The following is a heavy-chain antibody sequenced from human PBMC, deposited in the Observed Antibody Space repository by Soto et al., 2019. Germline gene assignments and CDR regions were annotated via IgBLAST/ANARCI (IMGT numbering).Heavy chain of an antibody. CDR1: GGSISSGGYY. D-gene: IGHD1-7*01. CDR2: IYYSGST. CDR3: ARVARITETLFYFDY. V-gene: IGHV4-31*03. J-gene: IGHJ4*02. Sequence: PSETLSLTCTVSGGSISSGGYYWSWIRQHPGKGLEWIGYIYYSGSTYYNPSLKSRVTISVDTSKNQFSLKLSSVTAADTAVYYCARVARITETLFYFDYWGQGTLVTVSS.